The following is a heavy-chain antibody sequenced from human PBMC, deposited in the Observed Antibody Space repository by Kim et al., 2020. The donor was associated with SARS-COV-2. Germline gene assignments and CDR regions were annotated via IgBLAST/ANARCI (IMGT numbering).Heavy chain of an antibody. Sequence: GGSLRLSCAASGFTFSNFAIHWVRQAPGKGLEWVAVISSDGNNKYHADSVKGRFPISRDNSRNTLYLQMHSLRPEDTAVYYCARDLGSSGYQSGGFDYWGQGTLVTVSS. V-gene: IGHV3-30*04. CDR1: GFTFSNFA. J-gene: IGHJ4*02. D-gene: IGHD3-22*01. CDR2: ISSDGNNK. CDR3: ARDLGSSGYQSGGFDY.